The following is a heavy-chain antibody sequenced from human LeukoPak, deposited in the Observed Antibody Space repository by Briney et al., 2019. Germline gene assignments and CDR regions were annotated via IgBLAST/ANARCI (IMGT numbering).Heavy chain of an antibody. CDR1: GGSISSYF. CDR3: ARVLYSSGWFDP. V-gene: IGHV4-59*01. Sequence: PSETLSLTCTVSGGSISSYFWSWIRQPPGKGLEWIGYIYYSGSTNYNPSLKSRVTISVDSKNQFSLKLSSVTAADTAVYYCARVLYSSGWFDPWGQGTLVTVSS. CDR2: IYYSGST. D-gene: IGHD6-19*01. J-gene: IGHJ5*02.